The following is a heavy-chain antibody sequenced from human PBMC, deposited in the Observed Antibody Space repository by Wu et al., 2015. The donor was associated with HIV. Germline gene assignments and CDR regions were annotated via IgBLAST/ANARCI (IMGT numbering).Heavy chain of an antibody. Sequence: QVQLMQSGGEVKRPGASVKVSCKASGGTFRSYAISWVRQAPGQGLEWMGGIIPIFGTANYAQKFQGRVTITTDESTRTAYMELSSLRSEDTAVYYCATVKRDYCSTTSCYSRYYAMDVWARGPRSPSP. CDR3: ATVKRDYCSTTSCYSRYYAMDV. D-gene: IGHD2-2*01. J-gene: IGHJ6*02. V-gene: IGHV1-69*05. CDR2: IIPIFGTA. CDR1: GGTFRSYA.